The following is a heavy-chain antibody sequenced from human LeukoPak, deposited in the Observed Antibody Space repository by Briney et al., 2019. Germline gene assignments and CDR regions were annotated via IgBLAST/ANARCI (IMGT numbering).Heavy chain of an antibody. V-gene: IGHV4-39*07. CDR1: GGSISSNTYC. Sequence: SETLSLTCTVSGGSISSNTYCWGWNRQPPGKGLEWIASVYSSGNTYYNPSLESGVTISVDTSKNQFYLNVVSVTAADTAVYYCARDLNSRAEFDYWGQGTPVTVSS. J-gene: IGHJ4*02. CDR2: VYSSGNT. D-gene: IGHD2/OR15-2a*01. CDR3: ARDLNSRAEFDY.